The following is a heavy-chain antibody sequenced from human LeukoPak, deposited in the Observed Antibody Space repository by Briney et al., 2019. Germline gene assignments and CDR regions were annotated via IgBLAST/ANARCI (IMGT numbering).Heavy chain of an antibody. J-gene: IGHJ4*02. D-gene: IGHD2-2*01. V-gene: IGHV3-21*01. CDR1: GFTFSSYS. CDR2: ISSSSSYI. Sequence: GGSLRLSCAASGFTFSSYSMNWVRQAPGKGLEWVSSISSSSSYIYYADSVKGRFTISRDNAKNSLYLQMNSLRAEDTAVYYCARGGYCSSTSCYEFDYWGQGTLVTVSS. CDR3: ARGGYCSSTSCYEFDY.